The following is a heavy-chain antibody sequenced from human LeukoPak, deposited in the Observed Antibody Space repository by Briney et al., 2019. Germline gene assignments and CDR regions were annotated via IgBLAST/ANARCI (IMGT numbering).Heavy chain of an antibody. CDR2: IQYSGST. D-gene: IGHD6-19*01. J-gene: IGHJ4*02. V-gene: IGHV4-39*02. Sequence: PSETLSLTCTVPGGSISGSHNYWSWLRQPPGKGLEWIGSIQYSGSTFYNPSFKSRATISVDTSNNHFSLRLSSVTAADTAIHYCATGGGLAVAHSWGQGILVTVSS. CDR1: GGSISGSHNY. CDR3: ATGGGLAVAHS.